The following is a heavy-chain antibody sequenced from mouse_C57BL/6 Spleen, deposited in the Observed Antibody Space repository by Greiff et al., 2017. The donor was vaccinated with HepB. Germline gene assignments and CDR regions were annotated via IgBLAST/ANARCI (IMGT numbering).Heavy chain of an antibody. CDR2: ISSGSSTI. CDR3: ASGLPRTDY. Sequence: DVKLVESGGGLVKPGGSLKLSCAASGFTFSDYGVHWVRQAPEKGLEWVAYISSGSSTIYYADTVKGRFTISRDNAKNTLFLQMTSLRSEDTAMYYCASGLPRTDYWGQGTTLTVSS. J-gene: IGHJ2*01. V-gene: IGHV5-17*01. CDR1: GFTFSDYG. D-gene: IGHD2-14*01.